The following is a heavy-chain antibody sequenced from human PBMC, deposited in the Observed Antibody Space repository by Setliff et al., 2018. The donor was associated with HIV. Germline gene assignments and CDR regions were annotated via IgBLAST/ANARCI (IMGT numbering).Heavy chain of an antibody. V-gene: IGHV3-48*03. Sequence: GGSLRLSCVASEFTFSSYEMNWVRQAPGKGLEWVSYISSSGTTIYYTDSVKGRFTISRDNAKKSLYLQMNSLRAEDTAVYYCVRFGGAAAGPGDYWGQGTLVTVSS. CDR1: EFTFSSYE. J-gene: IGHJ4*02. CDR2: ISSSGTTI. D-gene: IGHD6-13*01. CDR3: VRFGGAAAGPGDY.